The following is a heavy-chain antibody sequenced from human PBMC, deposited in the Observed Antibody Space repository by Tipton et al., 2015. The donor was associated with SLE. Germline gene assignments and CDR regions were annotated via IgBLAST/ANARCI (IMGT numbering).Heavy chain of an antibody. CDR2: IYSGGST. CDR1: GFTVSSNY. J-gene: IGHJ6*02. CDR3: ARDGMVQGFYGMDV. Sequence: QLVQSGGGLVQPGGSLRLPCAASGFTVSSNYMSWVRQAPGKGLEWVSVIYSGGSTYYADSVKGRFTISRDNSKNTLYLQMNSLRAEDTAVYYCARDGMVQGFYGMDVWGQGTTVTVS. D-gene: IGHD3-10*01. V-gene: IGHV3-53*04.